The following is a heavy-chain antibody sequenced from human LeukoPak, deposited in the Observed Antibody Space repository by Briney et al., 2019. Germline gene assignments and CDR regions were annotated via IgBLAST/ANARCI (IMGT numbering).Heavy chain of an antibody. CDR3: ARDQYSSAWYGLDY. D-gene: IGHD6-19*01. V-gene: IGHV6-1*01. Sequence: SQTLSLTCAISGDSVSSNTASWNWIRQSPSRGLEWLGRTYYRSKWYNDYAVSVESRIIINPDTSKNQFSLQLNSVTPEDTAVYYCARDQYSSAWYGLDYWGQGTLVTVSS. CDR2: TYYRSKWYN. CDR1: GDSVSSNTAS. J-gene: IGHJ4*02.